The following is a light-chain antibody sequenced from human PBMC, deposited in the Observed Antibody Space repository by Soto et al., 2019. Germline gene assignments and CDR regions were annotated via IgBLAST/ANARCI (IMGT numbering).Light chain of an antibody. J-gene: IGLJ1*01. CDR3: CSYAGSSTFFYV. CDR1: SSDVGSYNL. Sequence: QSALTQPASVSGSPGQSITISCTGTSSDVGSYNLVSWYQQHPGKAPKLMIYEVSKRPSGVSNRFSGSKSGNTASLTISGLQAEDEADYYCCSYAGSSTFFYVFGTGTKV. V-gene: IGLV2-23*02. CDR2: EVS.